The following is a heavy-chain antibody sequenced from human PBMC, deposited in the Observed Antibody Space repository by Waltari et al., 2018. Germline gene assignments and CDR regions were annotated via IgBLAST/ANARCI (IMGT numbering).Heavy chain of an antibody. V-gene: IGHV3-21*01. CDR2: ISSSSSYI. CDR3: ARVPTAMAWYYYYMDV. D-gene: IGHD5-18*01. Sequence: EVQLVESGGGLVKPGGSLRLSCAASGFTFSSYSMNWVRQAQGKGLEWVSSISSSSSYIYYADSVKGRFTISRDNAKNSLYLQMNSLRAEDTAVYYCARVPTAMAWYYYYMDVWGKGTTVTISS. CDR1: GFTFSSYS. J-gene: IGHJ6*03.